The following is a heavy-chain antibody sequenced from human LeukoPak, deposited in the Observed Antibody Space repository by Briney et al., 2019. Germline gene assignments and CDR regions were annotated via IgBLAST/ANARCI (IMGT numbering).Heavy chain of an antibody. D-gene: IGHD3-10*01. CDR3: ARGGTAKSYDSGSYYIGWFDP. Sequence: SETLSLTCGVHGGSFSSYYWTWIRQSPGKGLEWIGEIYQSGSTNYNPSLKSRVTISVDTSKNQFSLKLSSVTAADTAVYYCARGGTAKSYDSGSYYIGWFDPWGQGTLVTVSS. CDR1: GGSFSSYY. CDR2: IYQSGST. J-gene: IGHJ5*02. V-gene: IGHV4-34*01.